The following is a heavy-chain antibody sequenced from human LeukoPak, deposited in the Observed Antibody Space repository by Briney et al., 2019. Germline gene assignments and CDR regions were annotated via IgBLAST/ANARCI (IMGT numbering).Heavy chain of an antibody. CDR2: IYPRDSHT. J-gene: IGHJ4*02. V-gene: IGHV5-51*01. CDR3: ARRQYHSNIGYPDY. CDR1: GYSFSSFW. Sequence: GESLKISCKGSGYSFSSFWFGWVRQMPGKGLEWMGIIYPRDSHTIYSPSFQGQVTISADKSISTAYLQWSSLKASDTAIYYCARRQYHSNIGYPDYWGQGTLVTVSP. D-gene: IGHD2-2*01.